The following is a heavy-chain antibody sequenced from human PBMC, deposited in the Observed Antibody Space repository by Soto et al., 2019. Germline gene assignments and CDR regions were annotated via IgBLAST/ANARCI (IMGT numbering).Heavy chain of an antibody. J-gene: IGHJ5*02. D-gene: IGHD6-19*01. V-gene: IGHV2-5*01. CDR3: AHEQWRDQPYNWFDP. Sequence: QITLKESGPPLVKPTQPLTLTCTFSGFSLSTSGVGVGWIRQPPGKALEWLALIYWNDDKRYSPSLKSRLTITKDTSKNQVVLTMTNMDPVDTATYYCAHEQWRDQPYNWFDPWGQGTLVTVSS. CDR2: IYWNDDK. CDR1: GFSLSTSGVG.